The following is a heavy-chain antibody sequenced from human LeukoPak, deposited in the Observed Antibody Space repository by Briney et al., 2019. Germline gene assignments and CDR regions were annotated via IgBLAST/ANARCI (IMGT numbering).Heavy chain of an antibody. CDR2: INHSGST. Sequence: SETLSLTCAVYGGSFSGYYWSWIRQPPGKGLEWIGEINHSGSTNYNPSLKSRVTISVDTSKNQFSLKLSSVTAADTAVYYCARQGPGLLGDAFDTWGQGTMVTVSS. CDR1: GGSFSGYY. CDR3: ARQGPGLLGDAFDT. J-gene: IGHJ3*02. V-gene: IGHV4-34*01. D-gene: IGHD2-21*01.